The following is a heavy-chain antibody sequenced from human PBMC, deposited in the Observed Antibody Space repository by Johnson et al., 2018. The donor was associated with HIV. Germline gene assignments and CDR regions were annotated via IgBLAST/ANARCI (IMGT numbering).Heavy chain of an antibody. Sequence: VQLVESGGDFVQPGRSLRLSCTASGFTFGDYAMSWVRQAPGKGLEWVGVIRSKAYGGTTEYAASVKGRFTISRDDSKSIAYLQMKSLKTEDTAVYYCAREDRGLDIWGQGTMVTVSS. V-gene: IGHV3-49*04. J-gene: IGHJ3*02. CDR2: IRSKAYGGTT. CDR1: GFTFGDYA. CDR3: AREDRGLDI.